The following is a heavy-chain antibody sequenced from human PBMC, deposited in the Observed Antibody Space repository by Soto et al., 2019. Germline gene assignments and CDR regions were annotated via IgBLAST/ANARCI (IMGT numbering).Heavy chain of an antibody. CDR3: AKSLPYSSSWYGFDY. J-gene: IGHJ4*02. Sequence: GGSLRLSCAASGFTFDDYAMHWVRQAPGKGLEWVSGISWNSGSIGYADSVKGRFTISRDNAKNSLYLQMNSLRAEDTALYYCAKSLPYSSSWYGFDYWGQGTLVTVSS. CDR1: GFTFDDYA. V-gene: IGHV3-9*01. D-gene: IGHD6-13*01. CDR2: ISWNSGSI.